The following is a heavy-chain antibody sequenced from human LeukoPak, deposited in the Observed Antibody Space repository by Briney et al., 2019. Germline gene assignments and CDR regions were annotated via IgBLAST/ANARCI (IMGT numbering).Heavy chain of an antibody. CDR2: IYYSGST. D-gene: IGHD3-10*01. Sequence: GSLRLSCAASGFTFSSYSMNWVRQPPGKGLEWIGSIYYSGSTYYNPSLKSRVTISVDTSKNQFSLKLSSVTAADTAVYYCARDRGVDRYFDLWGRGTLVTVSS. V-gene: IGHV4-39*07. J-gene: IGHJ2*01. CDR1: GFTFSSYS. CDR3: ARDRGVDRYFDL.